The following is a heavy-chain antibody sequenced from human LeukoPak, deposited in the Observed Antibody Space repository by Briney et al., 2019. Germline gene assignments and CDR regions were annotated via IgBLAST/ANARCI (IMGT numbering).Heavy chain of an antibody. V-gene: IGHV5-51*01. CDR2: IYPGDSDT. Sequence: GESLQISCKGSGYTFATYWIGWVRQMPGKGLELMGIIYPGDSDTRCSPSFQGQVTISADKSISTAYLQWSSLKVSDSAMYYCARHGVTGSSSSPNDYWGQGTLVTVSS. CDR1: GYTFATYW. CDR3: ARHGVTGSSSSPNDY. D-gene: IGHD6-6*01. J-gene: IGHJ4*02.